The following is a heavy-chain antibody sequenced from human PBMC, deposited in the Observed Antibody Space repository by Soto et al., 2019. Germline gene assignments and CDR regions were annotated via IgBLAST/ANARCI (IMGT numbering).Heavy chain of an antibody. V-gene: IGHV3-33*01. D-gene: IGHD3-10*01. CDR2: IWYDGSNK. Sequence: VQLVESGGGVVQPGRSLRLSCAASGFTFSSYGMHWVRQAPGKGLEWVAVIWYDGSNKYYADSVKGRFTISRDNSKNTLYLQMNSLRAEDTAVYYCARDFGVRGVTHFDYWGQGTLVTVSS. CDR3: ARDFGVRGVTHFDY. CDR1: GFTFSSYG. J-gene: IGHJ4*02.